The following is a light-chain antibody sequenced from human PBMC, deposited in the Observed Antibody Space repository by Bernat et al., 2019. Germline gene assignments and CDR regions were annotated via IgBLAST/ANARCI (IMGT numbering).Light chain of an antibody. V-gene: IGKV4-1*01. J-gene: IGKJ1*01. CDR3: QYYFGTRT. Sequence: DIVMTQSPDSLAVSLGERATINCKSSQSVLHSSNNKNYLAWYQQKPGQPPKLLVYWASTRESGVPERFSGSGSGTDFTLTISSLQAEDVAVYYCQYYFGTRTFGPGTKVEIK. CDR2: WAS. CDR1: QSVLHSSNNKNY.